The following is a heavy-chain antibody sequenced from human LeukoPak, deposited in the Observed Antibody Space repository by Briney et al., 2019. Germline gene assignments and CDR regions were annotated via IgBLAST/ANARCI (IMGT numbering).Heavy chain of an antibody. Sequence: GGSLRLSCAASGFTFSSYGMHWVRQAPGKGLEWVAVIWYDGSNKYYADSVKGRFTISRDNSKNTLYLQMNSLRAEDTAVYYCARDVELAVAGTPQDFDYWGQGTLVTVSS. CDR2: IWYDGSNK. D-gene: IGHD6-19*01. V-gene: IGHV3-33*01. J-gene: IGHJ4*02. CDR1: GFTFSSYG. CDR3: ARDVELAVAGTPQDFDY.